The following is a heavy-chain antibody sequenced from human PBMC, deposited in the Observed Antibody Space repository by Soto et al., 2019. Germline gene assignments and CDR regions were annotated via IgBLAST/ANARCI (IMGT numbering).Heavy chain of an antibody. Sequence: GESLKISCKGSGYSFTSYWIGWVRQMPGKGLEWMGIIYPGDSDTRYSPSFQGQVTISADKSISTAYLQWSSLKASGTAMYYCARQAIFGVSPIYDAFDIWGQGTMVT. CDR2: IYPGDSDT. CDR3: ARQAIFGVSPIYDAFDI. CDR1: GYSFTSYW. D-gene: IGHD3-3*01. V-gene: IGHV5-51*01. J-gene: IGHJ3*02.